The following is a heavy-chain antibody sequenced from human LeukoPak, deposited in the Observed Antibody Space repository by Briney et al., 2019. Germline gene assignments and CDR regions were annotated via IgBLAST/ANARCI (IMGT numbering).Heavy chain of an antibody. CDR2: IYSGGST. CDR1: GGSISRSSYY. CDR3: ARDLDPKYGMDV. V-gene: IGHV3-66*01. Sequence: PSETLSLTCTVSGGSISRSSYYWGWVRQAPGKGLEWVSVIYSGGSTYYADSVKGRFTISRDNSKNTLYLQMNSLRAEDTAVYYCARDLDPKYGMDVWGQGTTVTVSS. J-gene: IGHJ6*02.